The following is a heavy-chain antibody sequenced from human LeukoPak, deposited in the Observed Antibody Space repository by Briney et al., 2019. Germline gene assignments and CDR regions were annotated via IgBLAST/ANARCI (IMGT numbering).Heavy chain of an antibody. CDR2: IYTSEST. CDR1: GGSISSGSYY. Sequence: KPSQTLSLTCTVSGGSISSGSYYWGWIRQPAGKGLEWIGRIYTSESTNYNPSLKSRVTISVDTSKNQFSLKLSSVTAADTAVYYCARDHYGVSMAVADPYYYYYYYMDVWGKGTTVTVSS. V-gene: IGHV4-61*02. CDR3: ARDHYGVSMAVADPYYYYYYYMDV. D-gene: IGHD6-19*01. J-gene: IGHJ6*03.